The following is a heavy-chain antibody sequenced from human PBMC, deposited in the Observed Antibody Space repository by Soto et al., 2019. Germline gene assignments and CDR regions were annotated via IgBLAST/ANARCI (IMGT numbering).Heavy chain of an antibody. Sequence: PSETLSLTCTVSGGAISCYYLSWLRQPPGKGLEWSGYIYNIGSTNYNPSLRSRVTMSMDTSQDQFSLKLSSVTATDPAVYYCASPVNLPLAGTGFASWGRGTPVTVSS. D-gene: IGHD6-19*01. CDR2: IYNIGST. J-gene: IGHJ4*02. V-gene: IGHV4-59*12. CDR1: GGAISCYY. CDR3: ASPVNLPLAGTGFAS.